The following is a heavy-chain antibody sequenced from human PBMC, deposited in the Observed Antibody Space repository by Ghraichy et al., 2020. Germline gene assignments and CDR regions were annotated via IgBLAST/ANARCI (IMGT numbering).Heavy chain of an antibody. CDR3: ARQYEGRGYSYGHYYFDY. CDR1: GSSIRSSY. CDR2: IYSSGNT. Sequence: SETLSLTCTVSGSSIRSSYWSWIRQSPGKGLEWLGYIYSSGNTNYNPSLKSRLTISLDTSKSQISLKLSSVTAADTAVYYCARQYEGRGYSYGHYYFDYWGQGTLVTVSS. V-gene: IGHV4-59*08. D-gene: IGHD5-18*01. J-gene: IGHJ4*02.